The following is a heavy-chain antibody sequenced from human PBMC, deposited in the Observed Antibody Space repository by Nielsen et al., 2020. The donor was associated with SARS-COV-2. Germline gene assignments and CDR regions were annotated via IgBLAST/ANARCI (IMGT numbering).Heavy chain of an antibody. CDR1: GFTFSSTW. CDR2: INPSGSGT. V-gene: IGHV3-74*01. J-gene: IGHJ6*03. CDR3: AGGADFWSGTQKYYMDV. Sequence: GGSLRLSCSASGFTFSSTWMDWVRQAPGQELVWVSRINPSGSGTAYADSVKGRFAVSRDNAENTVVLQIHSLRVEDTAVYYCAGGADFWSGTQKYYMDVWGKGTTVTVSS. D-gene: IGHD3-3*01.